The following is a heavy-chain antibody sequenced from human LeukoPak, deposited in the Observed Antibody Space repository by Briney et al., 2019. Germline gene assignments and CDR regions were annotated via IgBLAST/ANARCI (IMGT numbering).Heavy chain of an antibody. CDR2: IIPIFGTA. V-gene: IGHV1-69*01. Sequence: ASVKVSCKASGGTFSSYAISWVRQAPGQGLEWMGGIIPIFGTANYAQKFQGRVTITADESTSTAYMELSSLRSEDTAVYSCARVGAILYPPEFDPWGQGTLVTVSS. D-gene: IGHD2-8*01. J-gene: IGHJ5*02. CDR3: ARVGAILYPPEFDP. CDR1: GGTFSSYA.